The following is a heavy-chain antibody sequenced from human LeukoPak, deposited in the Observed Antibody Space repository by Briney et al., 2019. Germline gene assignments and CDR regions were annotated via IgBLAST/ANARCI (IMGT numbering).Heavy chain of an antibody. CDR3: ARYSYYYYYMDV. CDR2: INHSGST. D-gene: IGHD2-21*01. Sequence: PSETLSLTCGVYGGSFSGYYWSWIRQPPGKGLEWIGEINHSGSTNYNPSLKSRVTISVDTSKNQFSLKLSSVTAADTAVYYCARYSYYYYYMDVWGKGTTVTISS. V-gene: IGHV4-34*01. J-gene: IGHJ6*03. CDR1: GGSFSGYY.